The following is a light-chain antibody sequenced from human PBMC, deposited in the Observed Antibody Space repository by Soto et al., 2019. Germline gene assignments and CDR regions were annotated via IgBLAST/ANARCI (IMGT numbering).Light chain of an antibody. CDR1: QDIRNG. J-gene: IGKJ4*01. CDR3: LQDCAFPHT. Sequence: AIQMTQSTSSLSASVGDRATITCRASQDIRNGLGWYQQKPGQAPNLLIYAASSLEDGAPSSFSVDGSGTDFTLTFSGLRPEDLATYSGLQDCAFPHTVGGGTKGDLK. CDR2: AAS. V-gene: IGKV1-6*02.